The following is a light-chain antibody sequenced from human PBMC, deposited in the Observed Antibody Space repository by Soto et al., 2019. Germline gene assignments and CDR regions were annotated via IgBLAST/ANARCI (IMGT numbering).Light chain of an antibody. CDR3: CSYAGSSTPRV. CDR2: EDS. V-gene: IGLV2-23*01. Sequence: QSVLTQPASVSGSPGQSITISCTGTSSDVESYHLVSWYQHHPGKAPKLMIYEDSKRPSGVSNRFSGSKSGNTASLTISGLQAEDEADYFCCSYAGSSTPRVFGGGTKVTVL. CDR1: SSDVESYHL. J-gene: IGLJ3*02.